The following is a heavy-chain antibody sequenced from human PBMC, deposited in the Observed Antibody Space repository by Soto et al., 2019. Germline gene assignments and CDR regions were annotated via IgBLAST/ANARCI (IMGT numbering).Heavy chain of an antibody. J-gene: IGHJ4*02. D-gene: IGHD2-21*01. CDR3: VRGGGGGLFEH. CDR2: ITSDGSKT. Sequence: PGGSLRLSCVASGFTFRNNAMNWVRQAPGKGLEWISDITSDGSKTHYADSVKGRFTISRDNTESSLFLQMNSLGVDDTAVYSCVRGGGGGLFEHWGQGVLVTVSS. V-gene: IGHV3-48*03. CDR1: GFTFRNNA.